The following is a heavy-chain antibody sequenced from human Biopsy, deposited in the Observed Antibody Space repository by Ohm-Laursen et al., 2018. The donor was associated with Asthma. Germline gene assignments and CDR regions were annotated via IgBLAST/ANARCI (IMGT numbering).Heavy chain of an antibody. CDR1: GYTFNSAG. J-gene: IGHJ6*02. V-gene: IGHV1-18*01. Sequence: EASVTASCKASGYTFNSAGITWVRQAPGQGLEWLGWVSVYNGNTKVAQKLRDRVTMITDTSTSTAYMELRSLRSDDTAVYFCARAVDYSHYYGIDVWGPGTTVTVS. CDR2: VSVYNGNT. D-gene: IGHD3-10*01. CDR3: ARAVDYSHYYGIDV.